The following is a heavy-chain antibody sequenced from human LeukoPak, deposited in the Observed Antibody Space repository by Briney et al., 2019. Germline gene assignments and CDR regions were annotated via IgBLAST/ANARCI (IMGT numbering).Heavy chain of an antibody. CDR3: AKDTGLRGFDY. Sequence: GGSLRLSCAASGFTFDDYAMHWVRHAPGKGLEWVSGISWNSGSIGYADSVKGRFTISRDNAKNSLYLQMNSLRAEDTALYYCAKDTGLRGFDYWGQGTLVTVSS. J-gene: IGHJ4*02. V-gene: IGHV3-9*01. D-gene: IGHD4-17*01. CDR1: GFTFDDYA. CDR2: ISWNSGSI.